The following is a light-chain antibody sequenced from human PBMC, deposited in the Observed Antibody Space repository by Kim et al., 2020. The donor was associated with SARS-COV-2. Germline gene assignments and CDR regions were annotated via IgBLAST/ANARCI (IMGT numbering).Light chain of an antibody. V-gene: IGLV3-1*01. Sequence: VAPGQTASITCSGDKLGDKYACWYQQKPGQSPVLVIYQDSKRPSGIPERFSGSNSGNTATLTISGTQAMDEADYYCQAWDSSDVVFGGGTQLTVL. J-gene: IGLJ2*01. CDR3: QAWDSSDVV. CDR2: QDS. CDR1: KLGDKY.